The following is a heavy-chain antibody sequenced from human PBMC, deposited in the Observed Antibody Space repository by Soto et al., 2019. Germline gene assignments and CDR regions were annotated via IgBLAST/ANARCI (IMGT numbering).Heavy chain of an antibody. CDR3: ARDLVIGGGWFAP. D-gene: IGHD2-21*01. CDR2: ISAYNGNT. CDR1: GYTFTSYG. Sequence: ASVKVSCKASGYTFTSYGISWVRQAPGQGLEWMGWISAYNGNTNYAQKLQGRVTMTTDTSTSKAYMDLRSLRSDDTAVYYCARDLVIGGGWFAPGGQGPLVTVSS. J-gene: IGHJ5*02. V-gene: IGHV1-18*01.